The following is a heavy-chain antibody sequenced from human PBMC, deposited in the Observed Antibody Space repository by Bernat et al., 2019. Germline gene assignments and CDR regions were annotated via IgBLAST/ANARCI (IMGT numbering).Heavy chain of an antibody. CDR2: ISISGSTI. Sequence: EVQLVESGGGLVQPGGSLRLSCAASGFTFSSYEMNWVRQAPGKGLEWVSYISISGSTIYYADSVKGRFTISRDNAKNSLYLQMNSLRAEDTAVYYCARNLAAAGPAGFDYWGQGTLVTVSS. V-gene: IGHV3-48*03. CDR1: GFTFSSYE. D-gene: IGHD6-13*01. CDR3: ARNLAAAGPAGFDY. J-gene: IGHJ4*02.